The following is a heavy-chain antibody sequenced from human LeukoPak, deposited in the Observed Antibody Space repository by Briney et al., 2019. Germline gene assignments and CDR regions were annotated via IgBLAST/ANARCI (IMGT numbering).Heavy chain of an antibody. D-gene: IGHD1-26*01. V-gene: IGHV3-23*01. CDR3: AKRGAEVGATVAPGDY. J-gene: IGHJ4*02. Sequence: PGGSLRLSCEASGFTFANAWMIWVRQAPGKGLEWVSAISDSGGSTYYADSVKGRFTISRDNSKNTLYLQMNSLRAEDTAVYYCAKRGAEVGATVAPGDYWGQGTLVTVSS. CDR1: GFTFANAW. CDR2: ISDSGGST.